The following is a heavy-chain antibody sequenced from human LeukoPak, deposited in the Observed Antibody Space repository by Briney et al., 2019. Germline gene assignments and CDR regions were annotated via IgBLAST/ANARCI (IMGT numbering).Heavy chain of an antibody. Sequence: SGPTLVNPTQTLTLTCTFSGFSLSTSGVGVGWIRQPPGKALEWLALIYWDDDKRYSPSLKSRLTITKDTSKNQVVLTMTNMDPVDTATYYCAHSAVETYYYDSSGYYPFDYWGQGTLVTVSS. CDR3: AHSAVETYYYDSSGYYPFDY. J-gene: IGHJ4*02. CDR2: IYWDDDK. V-gene: IGHV2-5*02. CDR1: GFSLSTSGVG. D-gene: IGHD3-22*01.